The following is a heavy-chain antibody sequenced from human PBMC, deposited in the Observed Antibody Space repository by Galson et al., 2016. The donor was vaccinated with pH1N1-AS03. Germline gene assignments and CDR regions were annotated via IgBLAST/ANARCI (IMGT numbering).Heavy chain of an antibody. CDR3: AREPNIVETRCVDY. CDR2: ISGYNGKT. J-gene: IGHJ4*02. D-gene: IGHD2/OR15-2a*01. CDR1: GYTFNNYA. V-gene: IGHV1-18*01. Sequence: SVKVSCKASGYTFNNYAITWLRQAPGQGLEWMGWISGYNGKTNYAQKLQGRITITTDTSTTTAYMELTSLGSDDTAMYYCAREPNIVETRCVDYWGLGTLVTVSS.